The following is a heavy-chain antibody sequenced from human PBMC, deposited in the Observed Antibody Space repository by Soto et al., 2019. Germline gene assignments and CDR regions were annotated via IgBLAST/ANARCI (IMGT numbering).Heavy chain of an antibody. CDR2: ISWNSGSI. Sequence: PGGSLRLSCAASGFTFDDYAMHWVRQAPGKGLEWVSGISWNSGSIGYADSVKGRFTISRDNAKNSLYLQMNSLRAEDTALYYCATMTLPRVAGAFDIWGQGTTVTVSS. CDR1: GFTFDDYA. J-gene: IGHJ3*02. D-gene: IGHD2-15*01. CDR3: ATMTLPRVAGAFDI. V-gene: IGHV3-9*01.